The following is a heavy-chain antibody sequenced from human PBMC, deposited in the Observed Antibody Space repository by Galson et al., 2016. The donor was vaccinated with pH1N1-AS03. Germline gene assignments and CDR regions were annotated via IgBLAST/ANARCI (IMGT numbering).Heavy chain of an antibody. D-gene: IGHD2-2*01. Sequence: SVKVSCKASGYTFTGFSINWVRQAPGQGLELMGWINPKSGVTNYAQKFQAWVTMTRDTSSSTAYLELSGLKSDDTAVYYCAEDPRGPCTSSTCPTAYYFGMDVWGQGTTAIVSS. V-gene: IGHV1-2*04. CDR2: INPKSGVT. J-gene: IGHJ6*02. CDR3: AEDPRGPCTSSTCPTAYYFGMDV. CDR1: GYTFTGFS.